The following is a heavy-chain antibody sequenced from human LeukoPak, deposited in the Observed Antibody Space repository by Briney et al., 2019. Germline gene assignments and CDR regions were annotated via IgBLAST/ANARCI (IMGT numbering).Heavy chain of an antibody. CDR1: GGSISSYY. Sequence: PSETLSLTCTVSGGSISSYYWSWIRQPPGKGLEWIGYIYYSGSTNYNPSLKSRVTISVDTSKNQFSLKLTSVTAADTAFYYCARDYYDSSGKLGSRFDAWGQGTLVTVSS. V-gene: IGHV4-59*12. J-gene: IGHJ5*02. D-gene: IGHD3-22*01. CDR2: IYYSGST. CDR3: ARDYYDSSGKLGSRFDA.